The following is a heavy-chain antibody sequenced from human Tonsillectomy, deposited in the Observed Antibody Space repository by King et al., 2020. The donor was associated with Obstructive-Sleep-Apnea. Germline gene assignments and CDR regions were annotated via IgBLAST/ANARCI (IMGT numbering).Heavy chain of an antibody. D-gene: IGHD3-10*01. J-gene: IGHJ3*02. Sequence: VQLQESGPGLVKPSETLSLTCTVSGGSISSYYWSWIRQPPGKGLEWIGYIYYSGSTNYNPSLKSRVTISVDTSKNQFSLKLSSVTAADTAVYYCARDYGSGSYPTNGGSGDAFDIWGQGTMVTVSS. CDR2: IYYSGST. CDR3: ARDYGSGSYPTNGGSGDAFDI. CDR1: GGSISSYY. V-gene: IGHV4-59*01.